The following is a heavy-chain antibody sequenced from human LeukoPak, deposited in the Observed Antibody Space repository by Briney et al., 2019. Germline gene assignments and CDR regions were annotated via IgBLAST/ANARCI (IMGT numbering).Heavy chain of an antibody. Sequence: KPSKTLSLTCTVSGGFISSYYWSWIRQPPGKGLEWIGYIYYSGSTNYNPSLKSRATISLDTSKNQFSLRLSSVTAADTAVYYCARESLESSLHYWGQGTLVTVSS. D-gene: IGHD3-3*01. CDR1: GGFISSYY. V-gene: IGHV4-59*01. J-gene: IGHJ4*02. CDR3: ARESLESSLHY. CDR2: IYYSGST.